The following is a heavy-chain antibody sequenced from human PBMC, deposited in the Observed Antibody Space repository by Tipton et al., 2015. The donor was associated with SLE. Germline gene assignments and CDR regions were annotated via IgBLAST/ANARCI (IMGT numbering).Heavy chain of an antibody. V-gene: IGHV4-59*11. Sequence: TLSLTCTVSGGSISGHYWSWIRQLPGKGLEWIGYISYSGNTNSNPSLKSRVTISVDTSKNQFSLRLNSVTAADTAVYYCARSTYSEADFDYWGQGTLVTVSS. CDR3: ARSTYSEADFDY. CDR1: GGSISGHY. D-gene: IGHD2/OR15-2a*01. J-gene: IGHJ4*02. CDR2: ISYSGNT.